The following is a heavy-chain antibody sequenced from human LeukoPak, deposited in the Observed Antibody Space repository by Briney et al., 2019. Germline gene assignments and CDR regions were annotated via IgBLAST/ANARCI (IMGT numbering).Heavy chain of an antibody. V-gene: IGHV4-38-2*02. J-gene: IGHJ4*02. Sequence: SETLSLTCTVSGYSIGSGYYWGWIRQPPGKGLEWIGSIYHTGSTDYNPSLKSRVTVSVDTSKNQFSLKLTSVTAAGTAVYYCARAISGSFRTSYYFDYWGQGTLVTVSS. CDR3: ARAISGSFRTSYYFDY. D-gene: IGHD6-13*01. CDR1: GYSIGSGYY. CDR2: IYHTGST.